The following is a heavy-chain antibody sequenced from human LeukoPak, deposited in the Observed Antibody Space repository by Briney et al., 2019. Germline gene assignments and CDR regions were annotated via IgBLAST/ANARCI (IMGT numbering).Heavy chain of an antibody. CDR2: MYHSGST. CDR1: GYSISSGHY. J-gene: IGHJ4*02. CDR3: ARVRYIYGYYFDY. V-gene: IGHV4-38-2*01. Sequence: SETLSLTCAVSGYSISSGHYWGWLRQPPGKGLEGIGSMYHSGSTYHNPSLKSRVTISVDTSKNQFSLNLSSVTAADTAVYYCARVRYIYGYYFDYWGQGTLVTVSS. D-gene: IGHD5-18*01.